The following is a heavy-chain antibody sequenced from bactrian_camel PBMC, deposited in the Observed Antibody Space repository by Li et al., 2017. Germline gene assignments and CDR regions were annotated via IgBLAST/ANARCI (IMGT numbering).Heavy chain of an antibody. D-gene: IGHD6*01. V-gene: IGHV3S53*01. Sequence: VQLVESGGGSVESGGSLRLSCVVSGVSVTTHCIGWFRQLPGKDREGVAAIDNDGTTKYIDSVKDRFAISRDNAKNTLYLQMNNLKPEDTAMYYCGATKYGDSCSRDFRYWGQGTQVTVS. J-gene: IGHJ6*01. CDR3: GATKYGDSCSRDFRY. CDR2: IDNDGTT. CDR1: GVSVTTHC.